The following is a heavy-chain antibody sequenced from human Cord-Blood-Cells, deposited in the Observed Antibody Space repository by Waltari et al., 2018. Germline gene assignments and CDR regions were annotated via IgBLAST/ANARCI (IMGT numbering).Heavy chain of an antibody. CDR3: ARSPYCSSTSCYTEGGWFDP. J-gene: IGHJ5*02. CDR1: GGSISSSSYY. V-gene: IGHV4-39*01. D-gene: IGHD2-2*02. CDR2: INYSGST. Sequence: QLQLQESGPGLVKPSETLSLTCTVSGGSISSSSYYWGWIRQPPGKGLEWIGSINYSGSTYSNPSLKSRVTISVDTSKNQFSLKLSSVTAADTAVYYCARSPYCSSTSCYTEGGWFDPWGQGTLVTVSS.